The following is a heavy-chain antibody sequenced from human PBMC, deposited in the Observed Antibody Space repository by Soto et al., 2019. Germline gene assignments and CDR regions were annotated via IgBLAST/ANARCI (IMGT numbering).Heavy chain of an antibody. CDR1: GFTFSSYG. CDR2: ISYDGSNK. J-gene: IGHJ6*02. V-gene: IGHV3-30*18. CDR3: AKDLFAVAGAYYYYGMDV. D-gene: IGHD6-19*01. Sequence: GGSLRLSCAASGFTFSSYGMHWVRQAPGKGLEWVAVISYDGSNKYYADSVKGRFTISRDNSKNTLYLQMNSLRAEDTAVYYCAKDLFAVAGAYYYYGMDVWGQGTTVTVSS.